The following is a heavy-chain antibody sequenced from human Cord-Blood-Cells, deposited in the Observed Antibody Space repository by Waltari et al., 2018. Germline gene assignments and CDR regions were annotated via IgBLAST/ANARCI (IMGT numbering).Heavy chain of an antibody. CDR3: AYDFWSGYYTFDI. V-gene: IGHV1-3*01. J-gene: IGHJ3*02. D-gene: IGHD3-3*01. CDR2: INAGNGNT. Sequence: QVQLVQSGAEVKKPGASVKVSCKASGYTFTSYAMHWVRQAPGQRLEWMGWINAGNGNTKYSQKFKGRVTITRDTSASTAYMELSSLRSEDTAVYYCAYDFWSGYYTFDIWGQGTMVTVSS. CDR1: GYTFTSYA.